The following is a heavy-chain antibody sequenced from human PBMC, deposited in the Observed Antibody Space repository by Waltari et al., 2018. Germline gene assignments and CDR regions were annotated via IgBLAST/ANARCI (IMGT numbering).Heavy chain of an antibody. CDR3: ARGGADGYNL. D-gene: IGHD5-12*01. CDR1: GGSISSYY. J-gene: IGHJ4*02. V-gene: IGHV4-59*01. CDR2: IYYSGST. Sequence: QVQLQESGPGLVKPSETLSLTCTVSGGSISSYYWSWIRQPPGKGLEWIGYIYYSGSTNYNPSLKSRVTISVDTSKNQFSLKLSSVTAADTAVYYCARGGADGYNLWGQGTLVTVSS.